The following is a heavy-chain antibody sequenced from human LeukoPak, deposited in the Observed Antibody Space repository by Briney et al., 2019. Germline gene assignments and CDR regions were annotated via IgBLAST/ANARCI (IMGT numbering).Heavy chain of an antibody. CDR2: IGSSSSPI. Sequence: PGGSLRLSCAASGFTFSAYSMNWVRQAPEKGLEWVSYIGSSSSPIYYADSVKGRFTISRDNAKNSLYLQMDSLRAEDTAVYYCARDQAYSFDYWGQGTLATVSS. D-gene: IGHD4-11*01. CDR1: GFTFSAYS. V-gene: IGHV3-48*01. J-gene: IGHJ4*02. CDR3: ARDQAYSFDY.